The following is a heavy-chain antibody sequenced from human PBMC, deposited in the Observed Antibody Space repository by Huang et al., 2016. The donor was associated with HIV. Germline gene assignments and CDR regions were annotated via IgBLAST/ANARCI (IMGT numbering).Heavy chain of an antibody. CDR3: ARGPPNYDSSGYGWFDP. D-gene: IGHD3-22*01. CDR1: GGSFSGYY. Sequence: QVQLQQWGAGLLKPSETLSLTCAVYGGSFSGYYWRWIRQPPGTGLEWIGEINHSGSTNYNPSLKSRVTISVDTSKNQFSLKLSSVTAADTAVYYCARGPPNYDSSGYGWFDPWGQGTLVTVSS. V-gene: IGHV4-34*01. CDR2: INHSGST. J-gene: IGHJ5*02.